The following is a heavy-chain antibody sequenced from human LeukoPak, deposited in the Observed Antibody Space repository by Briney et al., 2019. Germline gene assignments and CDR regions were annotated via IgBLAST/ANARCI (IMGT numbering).Heavy chain of an antibody. CDR3: ARWAAYDILTGPNDY. CDR2: IYYSGST. J-gene: IGHJ4*02. Sequence: PSETLSLTCTVSGGSISSSSYYWGWIRQPPGRGLEWIGSIYYSGSTYYNPSLKSRVTISVDTSKNQFSLKLSSVTAADTAVYYCARWAAYDILTGPNDYWGQGTLVTVSS. D-gene: IGHD3-9*01. V-gene: IGHV4-39*01. CDR1: GGSISSSSYY.